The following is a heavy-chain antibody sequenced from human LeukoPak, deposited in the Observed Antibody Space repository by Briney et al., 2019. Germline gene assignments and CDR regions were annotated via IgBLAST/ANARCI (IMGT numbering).Heavy chain of an antibody. Sequence: KPSETLSLTCTVSGGSISSGGYYWSWIRQHPGKGLEWIGYIYYSGSTYYNPSLKSRVTISVDTSKNQFSLKLSSVTAADTAVYYCVREKRGWLPTHHYGMDVWGQGTTVTVSS. V-gene: IGHV4-31*03. CDR1: GGSISSGGYY. D-gene: IGHD5-24*01. J-gene: IGHJ6*02. CDR2: IYYSGST. CDR3: VREKRGWLPTHHYGMDV.